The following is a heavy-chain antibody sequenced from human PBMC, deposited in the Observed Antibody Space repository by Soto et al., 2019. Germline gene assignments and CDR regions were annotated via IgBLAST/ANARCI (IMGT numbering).Heavy chain of an antibody. CDR2: IIPILGIA. Sequence: SVKVSCKASGGTFSSYTISWVRQAPGQGLEWMGRIIPILGIANYAQKFQGRVTITADKSTSTAYMELSSLRSEDTAVYYCARKASHDAFDIWGQGTMVTVSS. V-gene: IGHV1-69*02. CDR3: ARKASHDAFDI. CDR1: GGTFSSYT. J-gene: IGHJ3*02.